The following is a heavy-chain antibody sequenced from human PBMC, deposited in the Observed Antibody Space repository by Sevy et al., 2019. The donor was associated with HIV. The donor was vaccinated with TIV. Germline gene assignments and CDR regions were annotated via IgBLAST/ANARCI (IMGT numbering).Heavy chain of an antibody. CDR3: ARGHVVVPGAAPYYYYHMDV. CDR2: VSSSSGYI. V-gene: IGHV3-21*01. Sequence: GSLRLSCAASGFIFSTYSMNWVRQAPGKGLEWVSSVSSSSGYIYYADSVKGRFTISRDNAKNSLYLEMNSLRAEDTAVYFCARGHVVVPGAAPYYYYHMDVWGKGTTVTVSS. D-gene: IGHD2-2*01. J-gene: IGHJ6*03. CDR1: GFIFSTYS.